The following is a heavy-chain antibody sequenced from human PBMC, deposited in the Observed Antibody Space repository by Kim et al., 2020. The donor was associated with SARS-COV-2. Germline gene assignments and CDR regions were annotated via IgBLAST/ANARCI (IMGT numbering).Heavy chain of an antibody. D-gene: IGHD5-18*01. Sequence: SETLSLTCTVSGGSISSYYWSWIRQPPGKGLEWIGYIYYSGSTNYNPSLKSRVTISVDTSKNQFSLKLSSVTAADTAVYYCARVGSGYSYGPGYYYYGMDVWGQGTTVTVSS. CDR2: IYYSGST. V-gene: IGHV4-59*01. J-gene: IGHJ6*02. CDR1: GGSISSYY. CDR3: ARVGSGYSYGPGYYYYGMDV.